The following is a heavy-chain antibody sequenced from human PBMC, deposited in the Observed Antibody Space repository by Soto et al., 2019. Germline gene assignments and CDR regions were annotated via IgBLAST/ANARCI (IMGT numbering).Heavy chain of an antibody. V-gene: IGHV4-30-2*01. J-gene: IGHJ4*02. Sequence: QLQLQESGSGLVKPSQTLSLTCAVSGGSISSGGYSWSWIRQPPGKGLEWIGYIYHSGSTFYNPSLKTRVTISVDRAKNQVSLKLSSVTAADTAVYYCAGGIAARPLGYWGQGTLVTVSS. CDR1: GGSISSGGYS. CDR3: AGGIAARPLGY. D-gene: IGHD6-6*01. CDR2: IYHSGST.